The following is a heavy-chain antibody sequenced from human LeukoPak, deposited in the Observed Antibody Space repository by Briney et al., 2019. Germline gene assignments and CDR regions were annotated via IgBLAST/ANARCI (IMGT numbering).Heavy chain of an antibody. J-gene: IGHJ4*02. CDR1: GHTFTGYY. CDR2: IIPILGIA. CDR3: AREVAGSRDFDY. D-gene: IGHD6-19*01. Sequence: GASVKVSCKAPGHTFTGYYMHWVRQAPGQGLEWMGRIIPILGIANYAQKFQGRVTITADKSTSTAYMELSSLRSEDTAVYYCAREVAGSRDFDYWGQGTLVTVSS. V-gene: IGHV1-69*04.